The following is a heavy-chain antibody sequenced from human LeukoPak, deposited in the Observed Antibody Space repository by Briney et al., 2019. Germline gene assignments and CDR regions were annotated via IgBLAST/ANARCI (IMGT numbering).Heavy chain of an antibody. CDR3: ARDEGYSGYDLGYFDY. D-gene: IGHD5-12*01. CDR2: ISYDGSNK. Sequence: PGGSLRLSCAASGFIFSSYAMHWVRQAPGKGLEWVAVISYDGSNKYYADSVKGRFTISRDNSKNTLYLQMNSLRAEDTAVYYCARDEGYSGYDLGYFDYWGQGTLVTVSS. J-gene: IGHJ4*02. CDR1: GFIFSSYA. V-gene: IGHV3-30-3*01.